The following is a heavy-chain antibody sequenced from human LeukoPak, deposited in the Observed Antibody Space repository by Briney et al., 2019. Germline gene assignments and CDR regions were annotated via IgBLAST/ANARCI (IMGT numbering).Heavy chain of an antibody. CDR2: ISGSGGST. D-gene: IGHD3-22*01. CDR1: GFTFSSYA. CDR3: AKDHGYYDSSGYHWDAFDI. J-gene: IGHJ3*02. Sequence: TGGSLRLSCAASGFTFSSYAMSWVRQAPGKGLEWVSAISGSGGSTYYADSVKGWFTISRDNAKNTLYLQMNSLRAEDTAVYYCAKDHGYYDSSGYHWDAFDIWGQGTMVTVSS. V-gene: IGHV3-23*01.